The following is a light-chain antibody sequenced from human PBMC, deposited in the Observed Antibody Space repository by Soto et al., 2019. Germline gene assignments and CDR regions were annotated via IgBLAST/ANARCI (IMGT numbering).Light chain of an antibody. CDR2: AAT. CDR3: LQDYSYPRT. CDR1: QAIKND. V-gene: IGKV1-6*01. J-gene: IGKJ1*01. Sequence: AIQMTQSPFYLSASVGDRVTITCRASQAIKNDLGWYQQKPGRAPKLLIYAATSLESGVPSRFSGSGSGTYFTLTISGLQPEDVATYFCLQDYSYPRTFGQGTKVEIK.